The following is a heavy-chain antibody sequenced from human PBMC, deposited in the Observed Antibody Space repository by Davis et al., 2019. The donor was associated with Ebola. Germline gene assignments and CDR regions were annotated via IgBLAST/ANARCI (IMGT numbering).Heavy chain of an antibody. CDR1: GDSVSTAG. Sequence: HSQTLSLTCAISGDSVSTAGWNWIRQSPSRGLEWLGRTYYSSSKWYNDYAVSVKSRITINPDTSKNQFSLQLNSVTPEDTAVYYCARGWLRRYLDYWGQGIPVTVSS. CDR3: ARGWLRRYLDY. CDR2: TYYSSSKWYN. V-gene: IGHV6-1*01. D-gene: IGHD3-9*01. J-gene: IGHJ4*02.